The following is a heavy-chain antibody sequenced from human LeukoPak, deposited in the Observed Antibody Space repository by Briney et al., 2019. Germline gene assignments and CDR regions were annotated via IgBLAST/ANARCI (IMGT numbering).Heavy chain of an antibody. CDR3: ARGRSGYGPFDAFDI. CDR2: ISGSGANT. D-gene: IGHD3-22*01. CDR1: GYTFSSYA. V-gene: IGHV3-23*01. J-gene: IGHJ3*02. Sequence: QPGGSLRLSCTASGYTFSSYAMTWVRQAPGEGLEWVSAISGSGANTYYADSVKGRFAASRDNSKDTLYLQMRSLRADDTAVYYCARGRSGYGPFDAFDIWGHGTWVTVSS.